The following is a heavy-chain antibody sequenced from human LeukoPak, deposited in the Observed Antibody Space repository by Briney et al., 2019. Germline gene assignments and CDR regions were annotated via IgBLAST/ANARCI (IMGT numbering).Heavy chain of an antibody. D-gene: IGHD4-11*01. Sequence: PGGSLRLSCATSGFTFSHYGMHWVRQAPGKGLEWVAVIWSDGTDKYYGDSVKGRSTISRDNSKKTVYLQMNSLRVEDTAVYYCAKDAQRGFDFSNSLESWGQGTLVTVSS. CDR1: GFTFSHYG. CDR3: AKDAQRGFDFSNSLES. J-gene: IGHJ4*02. CDR2: IWSDGTDK. V-gene: IGHV3-33*06.